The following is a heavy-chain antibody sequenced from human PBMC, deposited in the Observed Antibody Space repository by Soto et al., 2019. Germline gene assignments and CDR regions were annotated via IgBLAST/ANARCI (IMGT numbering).Heavy chain of an antibody. D-gene: IGHD3-16*01. CDR3: ARIPRYYVFHLVF. V-gene: IGHV3-66*01. J-gene: IGHJ6*04. Sequence: GGSLRLSCAASGFTVSSNDMSWVRQAPGKGLEWVSLIYSGGSTYYADSVKGRFTISRDNSKNTLYLQMNSLRAEDTAVYYCARIPRYYVFHLVFGAKGTTVPFSS. CDR2: IYSGGST. CDR1: GFTVSSND.